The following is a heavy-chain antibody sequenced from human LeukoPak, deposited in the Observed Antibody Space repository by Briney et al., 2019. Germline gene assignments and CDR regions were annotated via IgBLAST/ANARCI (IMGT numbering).Heavy chain of an antibody. Sequence: GGSLRLSCAASGFTFSSYGMHWVRQAPGKGLEWVAVIWYDGSNKYYADSVKGRFTISRDNSKNTLYLQMNSLRAEDTAVYYCARGYNYDSSGYSQPFDYWGQGTLVTVSS. CDR3: ARGYNYDSSGYSQPFDY. V-gene: IGHV3-33*01. J-gene: IGHJ4*02. CDR1: GFTFSSYG. D-gene: IGHD3-22*01. CDR2: IWYDGSNK.